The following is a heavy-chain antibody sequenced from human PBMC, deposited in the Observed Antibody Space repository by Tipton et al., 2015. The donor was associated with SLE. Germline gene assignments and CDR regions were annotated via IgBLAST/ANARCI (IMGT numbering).Heavy chain of an antibody. CDR1: GGSISSYY. Sequence: SLTCTVSGGSISSYYWSWIRQPPGKGLEWIGYIYYSGSTNYNPSLKSRVTISVDTSKNQFSLKLSSVTAADTAVYYCARVPFYYYYYMDVWGKGTTVTVSS. CDR2: IYYSGST. J-gene: IGHJ6*03. V-gene: IGHV4-59*01. CDR3: ARVPFYYYYYMDV.